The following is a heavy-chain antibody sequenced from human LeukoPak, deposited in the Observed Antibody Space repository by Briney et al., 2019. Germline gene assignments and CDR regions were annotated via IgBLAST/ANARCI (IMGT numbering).Heavy chain of an antibody. Sequence: GGSLRLSCAASGFTFSTYWMHWARQAPGKGLVWVSRINSDGSSTTYADSVKGRFTISRDNAKNTLYLQMNSLRAEDTAVYYCAGSLVANWFDPWGQGTLVIVS. CDR3: AGSLVANWFDP. CDR1: GFTFSTYW. J-gene: IGHJ5*02. CDR2: INSDGSST. D-gene: IGHD6-6*01. V-gene: IGHV3-74*01.